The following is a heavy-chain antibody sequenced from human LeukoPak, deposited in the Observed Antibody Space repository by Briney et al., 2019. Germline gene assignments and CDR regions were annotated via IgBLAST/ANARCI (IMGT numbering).Heavy chain of an antibody. V-gene: IGHV4-59*01. CDR1: GGSISSYY. CDR3: ARGGVELWYDSSGYLNWFDP. CDR2: IYYSGST. Sequence: PSETLSLTCTVSGGSISSYYWSWIRQPPGKGLEWIGYIYYSGSTNYNPSLKSRVTISVDTSKNQFSLKLSSVTAADTAVYYCARGGVELWYDSSGYLNWFDPWGQGTLVTVSS. D-gene: IGHD3-22*01. J-gene: IGHJ5*02.